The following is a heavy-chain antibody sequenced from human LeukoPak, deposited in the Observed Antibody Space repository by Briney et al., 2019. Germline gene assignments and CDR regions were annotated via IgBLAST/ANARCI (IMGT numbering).Heavy chain of an antibody. CDR3: ARALLWFGEPSHIDY. J-gene: IGHJ4*02. CDR2: IIPILGIA. CDR1: GGTFSSYA. V-gene: IGHV1-69*04. Sequence: SVKVSCKASGGTFSSYAISWVRQAPGQGLEWMGRIIPILGIANYAQKFQGRVTITADKSTSTAYMELSSLRSDDTAVYYCARALLWFGEPSHIDYWGQGTLVTASS. D-gene: IGHD3-10*01.